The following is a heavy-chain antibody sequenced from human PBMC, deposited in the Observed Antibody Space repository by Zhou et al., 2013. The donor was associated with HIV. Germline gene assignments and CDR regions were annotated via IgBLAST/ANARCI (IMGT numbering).Heavy chain of an antibody. CDR2: IVPNLGTS. D-gene: IGHD2-2*01. J-gene: IGHJ5*02. V-gene: IGHV1-69*05. CDR3: ARVLSCSSTSCSKGRYNWFDP. CDR1: GGTFSNLA. Sequence: QVQLVQSGAEVKEPGSSMKVSCEVSGGTFSNLALSWVRHAPGQGLEWVGRIVPNLGTSFYAQKFQGRVTITTDESTSTAYMELSSLRSEDTAVYYCARVLSCSSTSCSKGRYNWFDPWGQGTLVTVSS.